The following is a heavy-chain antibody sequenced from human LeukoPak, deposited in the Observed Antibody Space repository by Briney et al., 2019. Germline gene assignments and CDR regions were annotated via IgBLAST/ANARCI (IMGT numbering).Heavy chain of an antibody. D-gene: IGHD2-2*01. Sequence: PSETLSLTCAVYGGSFSGYYWSWIRQPPGKGLEWIGEINHSGSTNYNPSLKSRVTISVDTSKNQVSLKLSSATAADTAVYYCARGGGRYCSSTSCYVGFWGQGTLVTVSS. CDR3: ARGGGRYCSSTSCYVGF. CDR1: GGSFSGYY. J-gene: IGHJ4*02. CDR2: INHSGST. V-gene: IGHV4-34*01.